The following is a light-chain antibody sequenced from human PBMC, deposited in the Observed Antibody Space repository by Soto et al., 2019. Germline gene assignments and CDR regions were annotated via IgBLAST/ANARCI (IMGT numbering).Light chain of an antibody. V-gene: IGKV1-12*01. J-gene: IGKJ4*01. Sequence: DIPVTQSPSSVSASVGDRVTITCRTSQGLVNWLAWYQQKPGKAPKLLIYAASNSQSGVPSRFSGSGSGTEFTLTISSLQPEDFATYYCQQTSSFPLTFGGGTKVEIK. CDR1: QGLVNW. CDR3: QQTSSFPLT. CDR2: AAS.